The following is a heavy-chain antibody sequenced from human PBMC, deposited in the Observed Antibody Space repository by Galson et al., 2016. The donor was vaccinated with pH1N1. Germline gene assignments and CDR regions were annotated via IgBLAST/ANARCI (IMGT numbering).Heavy chain of an antibody. J-gene: IGHJ5*02. D-gene: IGHD6-13*01. CDR3: ARTSITAVGTTNWFDP. Sequence: SPRLSCAASGLTFSSYWMNWVRQAPGKGLEWVANIKQDGSDKYYADSVKGRFTISRDNAKNSLYLQMNSLRAEDTAVYYCARTSITAVGTTNWFDPWGQGTLVTVSS. V-gene: IGHV3-7*01. CDR1: GLTFSSYW. CDR2: IKQDGSDK.